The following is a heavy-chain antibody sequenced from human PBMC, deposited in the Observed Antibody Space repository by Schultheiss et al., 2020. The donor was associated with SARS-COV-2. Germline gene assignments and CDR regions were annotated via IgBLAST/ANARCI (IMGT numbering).Heavy chain of an antibody. CDR1: GGSISSYY. CDR3: ARHTSGNTGD. V-gene: IGHV4-4*07. J-gene: IGHJ4*02. Sequence: SETLSLTCTVSGGSISSYYWRWSRQPAGKGLEWIGRIDTSGSTNSNPSLKSRVTMSVDTYKNQFSLTLSSVTAADTAVHYCARHTSGNTGDWGQGTLVTVSS. D-gene: IGHD4-23*01. CDR2: IDTSGST.